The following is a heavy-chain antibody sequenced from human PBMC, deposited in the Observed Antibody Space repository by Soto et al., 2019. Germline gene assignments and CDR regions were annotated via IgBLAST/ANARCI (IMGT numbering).Heavy chain of an antibody. CDR2: IHPSGGST. J-gene: IGHJ5*02. CDR3: ARDLRIAAHPDNWFDP. D-gene: IGHD6-13*01. Sequence: ASGKVSCKASGYTFTRYYIHWVRQAPGQGLEWMGIIHPSGGSTSYAQKFQGRVTMTRDTSTSTVYMELSSLRSEDTAVYYCARDLRIAAHPDNWFDPWGQGTLVTVSS. V-gene: IGHV1-46*03. CDR1: GYTFTRYY.